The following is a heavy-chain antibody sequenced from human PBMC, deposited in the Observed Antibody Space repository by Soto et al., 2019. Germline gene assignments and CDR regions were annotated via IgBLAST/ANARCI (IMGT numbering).Heavy chain of an antibody. CDR2: INHSGST. D-gene: IGHD3-3*01. CDR3: ARAPYYDFWSGEFMDV. Sequence: SETLSLTCAVCGGSFSGYYWSWIRQPPGKGLEWIGEINHSGSTNYNPSLKSRVTISVDTSKNQFSLKLSSVTAADTAVYYCARAPYYDFWSGEFMDVWGQGTTVTVSS. J-gene: IGHJ6*02. CDR1: GGSFSGYY. V-gene: IGHV4-34*01.